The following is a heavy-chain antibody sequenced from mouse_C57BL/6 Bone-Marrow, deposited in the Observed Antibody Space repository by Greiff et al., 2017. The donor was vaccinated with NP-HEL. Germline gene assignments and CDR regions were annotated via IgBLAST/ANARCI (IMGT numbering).Heavy chain of an antibody. V-gene: IGHV2-9-1*01. D-gene: IGHD2-2*01. Sequence: VQVVESGPGLVAPSQSLSITCTVSGFSLTSYAISWVRQPPGKGLEWLGVIWNGGGTNYNSAPKSSLSISKDNSNSQVYLKMNSLQADDTARYYCARHLWLRRGFSALDYWGQGTSVTVSS. CDR2: IWNGGGT. J-gene: IGHJ4*01. CDR3: ARHLWLRRGFSALDY. CDR1: GFSLTSYA.